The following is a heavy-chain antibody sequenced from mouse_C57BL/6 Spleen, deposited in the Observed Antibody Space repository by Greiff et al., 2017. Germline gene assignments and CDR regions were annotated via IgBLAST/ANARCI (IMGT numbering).Heavy chain of an antibody. Sequence: VQLQQPGAELVKPGASVKVSCKASGYTFTSYWMHWVKQRPGQGLEWIGRIHPSDSDTNYNQKFKGKATLTVDKSSSTAYMQLSSLTSEDSAVYYCAPLYYDYDRYWYFDVWGTGTTVTVSS. V-gene: IGHV1-74*01. CDR2: IHPSDSDT. J-gene: IGHJ1*03. CDR1: GYTFTSYW. D-gene: IGHD2-4*01. CDR3: APLYYDYDRYWYFDV.